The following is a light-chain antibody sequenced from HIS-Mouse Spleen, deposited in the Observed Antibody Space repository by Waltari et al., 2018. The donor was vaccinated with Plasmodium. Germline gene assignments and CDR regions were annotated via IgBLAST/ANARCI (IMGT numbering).Light chain of an antibody. V-gene: IGKV3-11*01. CDR2: DAS. Sequence: EIVLTQSPATLSLSPGERATLSCRASQSVSSYLAWYQQKPGQAPRLLIYDASNRATGIPARFSSSGSGTDFTLTISSLEPEDFAVYYCQQRSNWQFTFGPGTKVDIK. CDR3: QQRSNWQFT. CDR1: QSVSSY. J-gene: IGKJ3*01.